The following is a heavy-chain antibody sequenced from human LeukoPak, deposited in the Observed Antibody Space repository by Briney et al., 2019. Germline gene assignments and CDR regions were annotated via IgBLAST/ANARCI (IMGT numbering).Heavy chain of an antibody. Sequence: PSETLSLTCTVSGGSISSSSYYWGWIRQPPGKGLEWIRSIYDSGSTYYNPSLKSRVTISVDTSKNQFSLKLSSVTAADTAVYYCAAQNRGTYDYVWGSYRGLYYYYGMDVWGQGTTVTVSS. D-gene: IGHD3-16*02. CDR1: GGSISSSSYY. CDR3: AAQNRGTYDYVWGSYRGLYYYYGMDV. V-gene: IGHV4-39*01. J-gene: IGHJ6*02. CDR2: IYDSGST.